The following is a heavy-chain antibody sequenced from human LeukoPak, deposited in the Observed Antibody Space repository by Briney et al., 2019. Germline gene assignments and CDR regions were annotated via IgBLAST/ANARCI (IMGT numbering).Heavy chain of an antibody. Sequence: GGSLRLSCAASGFTFSSYWMSWVRQAPGKGLEWVANIKQDGSEKYYVDSVKGRFTISRDNAKNSLYLQMNSLRAEDTAVYYCARAAYSSTWYSRYFDLWGRGTLVTVSS. CDR3: ARAAYSSTWYSRYFDL. CDR2: IKQDGSEK. J-gene: IGHJ2*01. CDR1: GFTFSSYW. D-gene: IGHD6-13*01. V-gene: IGHV3-7*01.